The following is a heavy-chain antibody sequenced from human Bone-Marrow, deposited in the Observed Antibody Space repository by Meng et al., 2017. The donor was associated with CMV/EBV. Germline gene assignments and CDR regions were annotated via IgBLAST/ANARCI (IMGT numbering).Heavy chain of an antibody. V-gene: IGHV1-2*02. J-gene: IGHJ6*02. D-gene: IGHD6-6*01. CDR3: ARGGSQKQLVSYYGMDV. Sequence: ASVKVSCKASGYTFTGYYMHWVRQAPGQGLEWMGWINPNSGGTNYAQKFQGRVTMTRDTSISTAYMELSRLRSDDTAVYYCARGGSQKQLVSYYGMDVWGQGTTVTVSS. CDR2: INPNSGGT. CDR1: GYTFTGYY.